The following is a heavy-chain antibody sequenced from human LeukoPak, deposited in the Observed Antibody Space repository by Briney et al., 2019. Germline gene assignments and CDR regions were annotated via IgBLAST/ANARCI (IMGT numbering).Heavy chain of an antibody. CDR2: IWYDGSNK. CDR1: GFTFSSYG. D-gene: IGHD5-12*01. Sequence: SGGSLRLSCAASGFTFSSYGMHWVRQAPGRGLEWVAVIWYDGSNKYYADSVKGRFTISRDNSKNTLYLQMNSLRAEDTAVYYCAKDSGAKIRYLDYWGQGTLVTVSS. V-gene: IGHV3-33*06. CDR3: AKDSGAKIRYLDY. J-gene: IGHJ4*02.